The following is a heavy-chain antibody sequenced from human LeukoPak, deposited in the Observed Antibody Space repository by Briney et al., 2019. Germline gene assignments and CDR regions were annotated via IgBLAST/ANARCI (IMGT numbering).Heavy chain of an antibody. J-gene: IGHJ5*02. CDR1: GGSISSSSYY. D-gene: IGHD3-10*01. CDR2: IYYSGST. Sequence: KSSETLSLTCTVSGGSISSSSYYWGWIRQPPGKGLEWIGSIYYSGSTYYNPSLKSRVTISVDTSKNQFSLKLSSVTAADTAVYYCARAYLHYGSGSYVWFDPWGQGTLVTVSS. V-gene: IGHV4-39*07. CDR3: ARAYLHYGSGSYVWFDP.